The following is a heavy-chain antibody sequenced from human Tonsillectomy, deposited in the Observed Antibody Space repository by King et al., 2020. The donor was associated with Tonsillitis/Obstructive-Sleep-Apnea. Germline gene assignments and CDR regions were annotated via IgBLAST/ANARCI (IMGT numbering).Heavy chain of an antibody. CDR3: ARGSYLVDYYYYYYMDV. V-gene: IGHV1-2*04. CDR1: GYTFTDYY. CDR2: INPHSGGT. J-gene: IGHJ6*03. D-gene: IGHD1-26*01. Sequence: VQLVESGAEVKTPGASVKVSCKASGYTFTDYYMHWVRQAPGQGLEWMGWINPHSGGTNYAQKFQGWVTMTRDTSISTAYMELTRLRSDDTAVYYCARGSYLVDYYYYYYMDVWGKGTTVTVSS.